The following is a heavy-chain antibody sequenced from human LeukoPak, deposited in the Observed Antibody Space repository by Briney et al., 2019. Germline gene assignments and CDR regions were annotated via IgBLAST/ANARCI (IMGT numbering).Heavy chain of an antibody. J-gene: IGHJ6*03. CDR1: GFIFSSYW. V-gene: IGHV3-7*01. Sequence: GGSLRLSCAASGFIFSSYWMTWVRQAPGKGLEWVANIKQDGSEKYYVDSVKGRFTISRDNAKDSLYLQMNSLRAEDTAMYYSARDPFSTATDYYYYYMDVWGKGTTVTVSS. CDR2: IKQDGSEK. CDR3: ARDPFSTATDYYYYYMDV. D-gene: IGHD2-21*02.